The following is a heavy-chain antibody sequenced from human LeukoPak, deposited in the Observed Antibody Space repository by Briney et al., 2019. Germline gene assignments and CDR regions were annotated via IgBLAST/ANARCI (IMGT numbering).Heavy chain of an antibody. Sequence: PGGSLRLSCAASGFTFSSYAMTWVRQAPGKGLEWVSVISDNGRGTYYADSVKGRFTISRDNSKNTVFLQMNSLRAEDTAVYYCAKGPPGSGYVDYWDQGTLVTVSS. J-gene: IGHJ4*02. CDR3: AKGPPGSGYVDY. V-gene: IGHV3-23*01. D-gene: IGHD3-22*01. CDR1: GFTFSSYA. CDR2: ISDNGRGT.